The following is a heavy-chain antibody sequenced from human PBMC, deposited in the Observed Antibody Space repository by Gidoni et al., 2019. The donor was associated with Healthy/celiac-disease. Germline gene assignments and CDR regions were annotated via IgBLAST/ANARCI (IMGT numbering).Heavy chain of an antibody. CDR2: IIPIFGTA. CDR1: GGTFSSYA. Sequence: QVQLVQSGAEVKKPGSSVKVSCKASGGTFSSYAISWVRQAPGQGLEWMGGIIPIFGTANYAQKFQGRVTITADKSTSTAYMELSSLRSEDTAVYYCARDGKNSGSPISSGMDVWGQGTTVTVSS. CDR3: ARDGKNSGSPISSGMDV. V-gene: IGHV1-69*06. D-gene: IGHD1-26*01. J-gene: IGHJ6*02.